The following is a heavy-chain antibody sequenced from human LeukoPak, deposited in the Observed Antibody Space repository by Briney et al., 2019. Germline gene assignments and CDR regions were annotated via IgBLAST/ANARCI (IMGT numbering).Heavy chain of an antibody. D-gene: IGHD2/OR15-2a*01. CDR2: INSDGSWT. CDR1: GNYW. J-gene: IGHJ3*02. CDR3: ARDILSQGPDAFDI. V-gene: IGHV3-74*01. Sequence: GGSLRLSCAASGNYWMHWVRQAPGKGLVWVSHINSDGSWTSYADSVKGRFTISRDNSKNTLYLQMNSLRAEDTAVYYCARDILSQGPDAFDIWGQGTMVTASS.